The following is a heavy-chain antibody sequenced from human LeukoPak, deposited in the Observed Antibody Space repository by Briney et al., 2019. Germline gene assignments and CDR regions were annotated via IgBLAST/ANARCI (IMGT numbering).Heavy chain of an antibody. CDR2: ISGSGGSI. V-gene: IGHV3-23*01. CDR3: AKDWSSSSGYYFDY. J-gene: IGHJ4*02. CDR1: GFTFSSYA. Sequence: GGSLGLSCAASGFTFSSYAMSWVRQAPGKGLEWVSAISGSGGSIYYADSVKGRFTISRDNSKNTLYLQMNSLRAEDTAVYYCAKDWSSSSGYYFDYWGQGTLVTVSS. D-gene: IGHD3-22*01.